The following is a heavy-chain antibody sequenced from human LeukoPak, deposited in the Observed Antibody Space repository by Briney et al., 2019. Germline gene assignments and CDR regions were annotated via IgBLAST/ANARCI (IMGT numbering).Heavy chain of an antibody. CDR3: ARPTGYSFDY. J-gene: IGHJ4*02. CDR1: GGSFSGYY. Sequence: PSETLSLTCAVYGGSFSGYYWSWIRQPPGKGLEWIGEINHSGSTNYNPSLKSRVTISVDTSKNQFSLKLSSVTAADTAVYYCARPTGYSFDYWGQGTLVTVSS. CDR2: INHSGST. D-gene: IGHD3-9*01. V-gene: IGHV4-34*01.